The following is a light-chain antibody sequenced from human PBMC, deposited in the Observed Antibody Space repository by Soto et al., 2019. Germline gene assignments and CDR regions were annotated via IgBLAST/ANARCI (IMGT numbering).Light chain of an antibody. V-gene: IGKV3D-15*01. CDR3: QQCSDWPPWT. CDR1: QSIKGH. CDR2: GAS. Sequence: EIVLTQFPATLSLSPGETATLSCRASQSIKGHLIWYQQKPGQPPRRLIYGASTRATGTPARFSGSGSGTEFTLTISSLQSEDFAGYYCQQCSDWPPWTFGQGT. J-gene: IGKJ1*01.